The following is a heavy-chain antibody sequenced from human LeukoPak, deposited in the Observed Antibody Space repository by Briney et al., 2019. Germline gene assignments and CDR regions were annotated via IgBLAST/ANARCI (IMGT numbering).Heavy chain of an antibody. Sequence: ASVKVSCKASGYTFTSYDINWVRQATGQGLEWMGWMNPNSGNTGYAQKFQGRVTITRNTSISTAYMELSSLRSEDTAVYYCARDMTSGWSAFDIWGQGTMVTVSS. V-gene: IGHV1-8*01. CDR1: GYTFTSYD. J-gene: IGHJ3*02. CDR2: MNPNSGNT. CDR3: ARDMTSGWSAFDI. D-gene: IGHD6-19*01.